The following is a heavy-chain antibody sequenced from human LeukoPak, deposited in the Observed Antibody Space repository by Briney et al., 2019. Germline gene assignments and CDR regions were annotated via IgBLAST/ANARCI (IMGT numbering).Heavy chain of an antibody. V-gene: IGHV3-21*01. D-gene: IGHD4-17*01. CDR1: GFTFTNYR. Sequence: GGSLRLSCAASGFTFTNYRMTWVRQAPGKGLEWASSISSTSGYIFYADSVQGRFTISRDNAKSSLYLQMNSLRAEDTAVYYCARENGDYADAFDIWGQGTMVTVSS. CDR2: ISSTSGYI. J-gene: IGHJ3*02. CDR3: ARENGDYADAFDI.